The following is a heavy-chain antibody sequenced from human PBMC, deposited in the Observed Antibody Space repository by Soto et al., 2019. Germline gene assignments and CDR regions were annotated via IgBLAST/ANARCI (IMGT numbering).Heavy chain of an antibody. Sequence: SETLSLTCAVYGGSFSGYYWSWIRQPPGKGLEWIGEINHSGSTNYNPSLKSRVTISVDTSKNQFSLKLSSVTAADTAVYYCARGKGSSSWYYFDYWGQGTLVTVSS. D-gene: IGHD6-13*01. CDR2: INHSGST. V-gene: IGHV4-34*01. J-gene: IGHJ4*02. CDR1: GGSFSGYY. CDR3: ARGKGSSSWYYFDY.